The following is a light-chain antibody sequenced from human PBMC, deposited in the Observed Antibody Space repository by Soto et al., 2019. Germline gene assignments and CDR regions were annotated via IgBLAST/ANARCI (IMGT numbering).Light chain of an antibody. CDR3: QQYKSPPWT. Sequence: DIQMTQSPPTLSASVGDRVTISCRASESITNWLAWYQHKPGKAPKLLIYKASSLESGVPSRFSGSGSGTEFTLTIRSLQPDDFATYSCQQYKSPPWTFGQGTKVEIK. CDR2: KAS. J-gene: IGKJ1*01. CDR1: ESITNW. V-gene: IGKV1-5*03.